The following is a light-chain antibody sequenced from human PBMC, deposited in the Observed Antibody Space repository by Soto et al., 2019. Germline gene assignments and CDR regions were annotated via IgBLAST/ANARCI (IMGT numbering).Light chain of an antibody. J-gene: IGLJ2*01. V-gene: IGLV2-14*03. CDR3: CSYTSANTVV. CDR1: ISYVGTYNF. CDR2: AVS. Sequence: QSALTQPASVSGSPGQSITISCTGPISYVGTYNFVSWYQQHPGKAPKLIIYAVSNRPSGVSYRISGSKSGNTASLTISGLQAEDEADYYCCSYTSANTVVFGGGTKLTVL.